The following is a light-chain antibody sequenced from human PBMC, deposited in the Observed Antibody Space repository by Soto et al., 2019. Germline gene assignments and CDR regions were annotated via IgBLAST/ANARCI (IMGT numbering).Light chain of an antibody. CDR3: QVWDISSGHGV. Sequence: SYELTQPPSVSVAPGKTASVACGGSNIGSKSVHWYQKKSCQAHVLVMYYDSDRPSGIPERFSGSNSGNTATLTISRVEAGDEADYYCQVWDISSGHGVFGGGTKLTVL. CDR1: NIGSKS. J-gene: IGLJ3*02. V-gene: IGLV3-21*01. CDR2: YDS.